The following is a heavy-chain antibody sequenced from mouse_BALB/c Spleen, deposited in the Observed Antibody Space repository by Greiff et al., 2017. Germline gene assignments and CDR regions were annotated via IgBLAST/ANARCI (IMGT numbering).Heavy chain of an antibody. CDR2: ILPGNGDT. CDR1: GYTFTSYN. Sequence: QVQLQQPGAELVKPGASVKMSCKASGYTFTSYNMHWVKQTPGQGLEWIGAILPGNGDTSYNQKFKGKATLTADKSSSTAYMQLSSLTSEDSAVYNGERYYLYAMDNGGQGTSGTVSS. J-gene: IGHJ4*01. D-gene: IGHD1-1*02. CDR3: ERYYLYAMDN. V-gene: IGHV1-12*01.